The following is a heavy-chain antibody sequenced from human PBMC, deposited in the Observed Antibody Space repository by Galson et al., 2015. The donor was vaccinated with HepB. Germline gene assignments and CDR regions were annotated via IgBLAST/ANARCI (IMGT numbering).Heavy chain of an antibody. J-gene: IGHJ4*02. V-gene: IGHV3-66*01. Sequence: SLRLSCAASRFSASNNYMSWVRQAPGKGLEWVSIIYSSGTTYYADSVKGRFTISRDSSKNILFLQMDSVRADDTAVYFCTRVPYGAARMYYFDYWGQGTRVTVSS. CDR2: IYSSGTT. D-gene: IGHD6-6*01. CDR3: TRVPYGAARMYYFDY. CDR1: RFSASNNY.